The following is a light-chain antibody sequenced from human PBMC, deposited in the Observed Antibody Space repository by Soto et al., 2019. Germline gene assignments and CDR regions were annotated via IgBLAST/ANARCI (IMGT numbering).Light chain of an antibody. CDR3: QQNYTTPLT. CDR2: AAS. V-gene: IGKV1-39*01. Sequence: DIHMTPSRSSLSASVGSRVPSTCRARQTVSGYLNWYQQKPGKAPELLIYAASYLGNGVPSRFSGSGYGTYFTLTISSLQHEELATYYCQQNYTTPLTVGQWTKVENK. J-gene: IGKJ4*01. CDR1: QTVSGY.